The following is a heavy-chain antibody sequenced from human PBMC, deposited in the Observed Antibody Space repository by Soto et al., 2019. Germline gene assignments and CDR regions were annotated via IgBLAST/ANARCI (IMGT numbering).Heavy chain of an antibody. V-gene: IGHV4-59*01. CDR2: IYDSGST. Sequence: QVQLQESGPGLVKPSETLSLTCTVSGGSISSYYWSWIRQPPGKGLEWIGYIYDSGSTNYNPSLKSRVTISVDTSKNQFSLKLTSVTAADTAVYSCAAPPRSWGQGTLVTVSS. D-gene: IGHD6-6*01. CDR1: GGSISSYY. CDR3: AAPPRS. J-gene: IGHJ5*02.